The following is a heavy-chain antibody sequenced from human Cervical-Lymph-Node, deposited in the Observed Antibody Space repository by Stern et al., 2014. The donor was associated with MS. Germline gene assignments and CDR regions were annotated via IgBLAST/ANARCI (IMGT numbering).Heavy chain of an antibody. CDR2: FDPEDGKI. Sequence: QVQLVQSGAEVKKPGASVRVSCKVSGYTLFDLSMHWVRQAPGKGLEWMGGFDPEDGKIIYAQKFQGRVTMTEDTSLDTAHMELSSLTSADTAVYYCATEFRISASGTPEFWGQGTLVTVSS. D-gene: IGHD6-13*01. J-gene: IGHJ4*02. CDR3: ATEFRISASGTPEF. V-gene: IGHV1-24*01. CDR1: GYTLFDLS.